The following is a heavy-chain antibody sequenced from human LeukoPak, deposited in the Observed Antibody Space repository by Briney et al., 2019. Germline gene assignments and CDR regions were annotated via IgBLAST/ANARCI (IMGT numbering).Heavy chain of an antibody. Sequence: GGSLRLSCAASGFTFSNAWMSWVRQAPGKGLEWVGHIKSKTDGGTTDYAAPVKGRFTISRDDSKNTLYLQMNSLKTEDTAVYYCTTEPAEFPVDYWGQGTLVTVSS. CDR3: TTEPAEFPVDY. V-gene: IGHV3-15*01. D-gene: IGHD2-2*01. J-gene: IGHJ4*02. CDR1: GFTFSNAW. CDR2: IKSKTDGGTT.